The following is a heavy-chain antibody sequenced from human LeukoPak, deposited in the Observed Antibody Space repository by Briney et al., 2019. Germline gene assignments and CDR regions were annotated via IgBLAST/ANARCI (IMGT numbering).Heavy chain of an antibody. Sequence: ASVKVSCKASGGTFSSYAISWVRQAPGQGLEWMGGIIPIFGTANYAQKFQGRVTITADESTSTAYMELSSLRSEDTAVYYCARSLRFLEWLPYDYWGQGTLVTVSS. V-gene: IGHV1-69*13. D-gene: IGHD3-3*01. J-gene: IGHJ4*02. CDR1: GGTFSSYA. CDR2: IIPIFGTA. CDR3: ARSLRFLEWLPYDY.